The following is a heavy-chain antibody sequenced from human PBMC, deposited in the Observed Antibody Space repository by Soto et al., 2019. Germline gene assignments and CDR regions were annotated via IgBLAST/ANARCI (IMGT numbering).Heavy chain of an antibody. D-gene: IGHD6-13*01. CDR1: GYTLTELS. Sequence: ASVKVSCKVSGYTLTELSMHWVRQAPGKGLEWMGGFDPEDGETIYAQKFQGRVTMTEDTSTDTAYMELSSLRSEDTAVYYCEKGQGQLVQIDYWGQGTLVTVSS. J-gene: IGHJ4*02. V-gene: IGHV1-24*01. CDR2: FDPEDGET. CDR3: EKGQGQLVQIDY.